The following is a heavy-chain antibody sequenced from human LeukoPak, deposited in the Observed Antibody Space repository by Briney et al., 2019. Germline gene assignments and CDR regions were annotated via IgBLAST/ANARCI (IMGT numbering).Heavy chain of an antibody. Sequence: SETLSLTCTVSGGSISHYYWTWIRQPPGKGLEWIGYIYYSDVANYNPSLKSRVSISVDTSKNQFSLKLSSVTAADTAVYYCASLYGSGTTDMRWGQGTLVTVSS. J-gene: IGHJ4*02. V-gene: IGHV4-59*08. CDR3: ASLYGSGTTDMR. D-gene: IGHD3-10*01. CDR2: IYYSDVA. CDR1: GGSISHYY.